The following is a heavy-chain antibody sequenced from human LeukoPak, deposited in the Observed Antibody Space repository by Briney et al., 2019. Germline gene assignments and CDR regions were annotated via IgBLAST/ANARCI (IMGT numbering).Heavy chain of an antibody. CDR1: GFTFSSYA. CDR2: TSTSGGRT. D-gene: IGHD3-10*01. Sequence: GGSLRLSCAASGFTFSSYAITWVRQAPGKGLECVSGTSTSGGRTYYADSVKGRFTVSRDNSKNTLYLQMSSLRAEDTAVYFCAFGSGSYDDINAFDIWGQGTMVTVSS. CDR3: AFGSGSYDDINAFDI. J-gene: IGHJ3*02. V-gene: IGHV3-23*01.